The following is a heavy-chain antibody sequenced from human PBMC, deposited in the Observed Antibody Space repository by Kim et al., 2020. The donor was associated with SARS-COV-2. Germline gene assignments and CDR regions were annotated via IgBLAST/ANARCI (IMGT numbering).Heavy chain of an antibody. V-gene: IGHV1-18*01. CDR3: ARQAVAGSFDY. Sequence: TTYAQKFQGRVTMPTDTSTSTAYMELGSLRVDDTAVYYCARQAVAGSFDYWGQGTLVTVSS. J-gene: IGHJ4*02. D-gene: IGHD6-19*01. CDR2: T.